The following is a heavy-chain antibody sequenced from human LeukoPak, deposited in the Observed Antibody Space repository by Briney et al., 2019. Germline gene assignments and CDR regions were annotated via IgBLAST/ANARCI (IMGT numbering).Heavy chain of an antibody. V-gene: IGHV3-48*04. CDR1: GFTFSDYT. D-gene: IGHD6-19*01. Sequence: GGSLRLSCAASGFTFSDYTMNWVRQAPGKGLEWVSYISSTSTTIYYADSVKGRFTISRDNAKNSLYLQMNSLRAEDTAVYYCVRDLASSGWYDGMDVWGQGTTVTVSS. CDR3: VRDLASSGWYDGMDV. J-gene: IGHJ6*02. CDR2: ISSTSTTI.